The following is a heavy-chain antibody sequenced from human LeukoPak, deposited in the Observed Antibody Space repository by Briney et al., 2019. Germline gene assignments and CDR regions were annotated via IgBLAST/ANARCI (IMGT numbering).Heavy chain of an antibody. D-gene: IGHD1-26*01. V-gene: IGHV1-46*01. CDR2: INPSGGST. CDR1: GYTFTSYY. J-gene: IGHJ4*02. Sequence: ASVKVSCKASGYTFTSYYMHWVRQAPGQGLEWMGIINPSGGSTSYAQKFQGRVTTTRDTSTSTVYMELSSLRSEDTAVYYCARAALSGSYARVYYFDYWGQGTLVTVSS. CDR3: ARAALSGSYARVYYFDY.